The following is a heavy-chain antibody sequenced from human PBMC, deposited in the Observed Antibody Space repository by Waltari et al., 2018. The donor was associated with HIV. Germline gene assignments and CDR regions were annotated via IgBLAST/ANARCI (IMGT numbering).Heavy chain of an antibody. J-gene: IGHJ4*02. V-gene: IGHV3-23*04. CDR3: AKGSKGFDY. CDR2: LSGSGDKT. Sequence: EVQLVESGGGLAPPGGSLRLSCVASGFTFCSFAMSWVRQAPGKGLEWVSALSGSGDKTYSPDSVKGRFIISRDNSKNTLYLQMNSLRAEDTAVYYCAKGSKGFDYWGQGTLVTVSS. CDR1: GFTFCSFA.